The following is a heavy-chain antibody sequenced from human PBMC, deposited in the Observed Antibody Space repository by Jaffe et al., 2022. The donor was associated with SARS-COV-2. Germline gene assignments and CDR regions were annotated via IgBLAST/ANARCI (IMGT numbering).Heavy chain of an antibody. D-gene: IGHD2-2*01. CDR3: ARVKTGYCSSTSCLDAFDI. CDR1: GGSISSYY. V-gene: IGHV4-59*01. CDR2: IYYSGST. J-gene: IGHJ3*02. Sequence: QVQLQESGPGLVKPSETLSLTCTVSGGSISSYYWSWIRQPPGKGLEWIGYIYYSGSTNYNPSLKSRVTISVDTSKNQFSLKLSSVTAADTAVYYCARVKTGYCSSTSCLDAFDIWGQGTMVTVSS.